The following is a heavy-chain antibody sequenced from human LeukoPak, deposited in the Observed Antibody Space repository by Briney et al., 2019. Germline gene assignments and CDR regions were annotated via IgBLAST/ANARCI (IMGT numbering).Heavy chain of an antibody. CDR2: INPNSGGT. CDR1: GYTFTGYY. D-gene: IGHD2-15*01. J-gene: IGHJ3*02. V-gene: IGHV1-2*02. Sequence: ASVKVSCKASGYTFTGYYMHWVRQAPGQGLEWMGWINPNSGGTNYAQKFQGRVTMTTDTSISTAYMELSRLRSDDTAVYYCARAAAAILHAFDIWGQGTMVTVSS. CDR3: ARAAAAILHAFDI.